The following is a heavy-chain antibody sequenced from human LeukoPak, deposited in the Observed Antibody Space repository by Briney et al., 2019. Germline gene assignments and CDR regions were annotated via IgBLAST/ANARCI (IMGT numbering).Heavy chain of an antibody. CDR3: ARSPPFGVVKFGMDV. D-gene: IGHD3-3*01. CDR2: MNPNSGNT. CDR1: GYTFTSYD. J-gene: IGHJ6*02. V-gene: IGHV1-8*01. Sequence: ASVKVSCKASGYTFTSYDINWVRQAPGQGLEWMGWMNPNSGNTGYAQKFQGRVTMTRNTSISTAYMELSSLRSEDTAVYYCARSPPFGVVKFGMDVWGQGTTVTVSS.